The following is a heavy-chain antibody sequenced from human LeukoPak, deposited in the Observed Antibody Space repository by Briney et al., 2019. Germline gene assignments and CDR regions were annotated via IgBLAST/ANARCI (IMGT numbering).Heavy chain of an antibody. CDR2: INHSGST. V-gene: IGHV4-34*01. J-gene: IGHJ4*01. D-gene: IGHD2-2*01. CDR3: AGSSSTSRDGLGY. Sequence: SETLSLTCAVYGGSFSGYYWSWIRQPPGKGLEWIGEINHSGSTNYNPSLKSRVTISVDTSKNQFSLKLSSVTAADTAVYYCAGSSSTSRDGLGYWGHGTLVTVSS. CDR1: GGSFSGYY.